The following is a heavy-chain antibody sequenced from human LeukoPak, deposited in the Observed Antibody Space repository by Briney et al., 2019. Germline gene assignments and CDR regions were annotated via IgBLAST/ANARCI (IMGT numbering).Heavy chain of an antibody. V-gene: IGHV3-23*01. D-gene: IGHD3-22*01. CDR3: AKDCARYYDSSGYYDDAFDI. CDR2: ISGSGGST. Sequence: GGSLRLSCAASGFTFDDYAIHWVRQAPGKGLEWVSAISGSGGSTYYADSVKGRFTISRDNSKNTLYLQMNSLRAEDTAVYYCAKDCARYYDSSGYYDDAFDIWGQGTMVTVSS. CDR1: GFTFDDYA. J-gene: IGHJ3*02.